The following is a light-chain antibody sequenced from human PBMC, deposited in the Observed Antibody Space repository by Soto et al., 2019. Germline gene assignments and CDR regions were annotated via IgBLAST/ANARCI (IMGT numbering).Light chain of an antibody. CDR2: GAS. Sequence: EVMLTQSPGTLSLSPGERATLSCRASQSVSSIYLAWYQQKSGQAPRLLIYGASNRATGIPDRFGGSGSGTDFTLTIRRLEPEDFAVYYCQQYDTSPRTFGQGTKVEFK. J-gene: IGKJ1*01. V-gene: IGKV3-20*01. CDR1: QSVSSIY. CDR3: QQYDTSPRT.